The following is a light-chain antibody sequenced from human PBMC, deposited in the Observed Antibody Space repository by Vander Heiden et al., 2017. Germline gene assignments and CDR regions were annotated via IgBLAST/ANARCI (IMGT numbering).Light chain of an antibody. V-gene: IGKV3-20*01. CDR3: QLYDNSPPVWT. CDR2: GAS. J-gene: IGKJ1*01. Sequence: EIVLTQAPDTLYLSPGDRVILFCRASQSASSNYLDWYQHKHGQAPRLSVYGASSRATGVPDRFSGSGSGTDFTLTISRLEPEDFAVSYCQLYDNSPPVWTFGQGTKVEIK. CDR1: QSASSNY.